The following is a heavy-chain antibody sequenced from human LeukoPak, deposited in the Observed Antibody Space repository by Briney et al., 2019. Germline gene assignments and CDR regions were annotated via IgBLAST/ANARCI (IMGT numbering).Heavy chain of an antibody. V-gene: IGHV1-2*04. Sequence: GASVKVSCKASGYTFTGYYMHWVRQAPGQGLEWMGWINPNSGGTNYAQKFQGWVTMTRDTSISTAYMELSRLRSDVTAVYYCARRYCGGDCYYDAFDIWGQGTMVTVSS. CDR1: GYTFTGYY. D-gene: IGHD2-21*02. J-gene: IGHJ3*02. CDR3: ARRYCGGDCYYDAFDI. CDR2: INPNSGGT.